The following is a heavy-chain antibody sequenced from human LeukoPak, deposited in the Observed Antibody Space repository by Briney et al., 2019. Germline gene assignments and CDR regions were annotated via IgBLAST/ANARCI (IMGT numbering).Heavy chain of an antibody. CDR3: VRKTVVGSYFDY. V-gene: IGHV3-7*03. Sequence: GGSLRLSCAASGFTFSAYWMSWVRQAPGKGLEWVANIKQDGSDKYYVDSVKGRFTISRDNAKNSLYLQMDSLRAEDTAVYYCVRKTVVGSYFDYWGQGTPVTVSS. J-gene: IGHJ4*02. CDR2: IKQDGSDK. CDR1: GFTFSAYW. D-gene: IGHD4-23*01.